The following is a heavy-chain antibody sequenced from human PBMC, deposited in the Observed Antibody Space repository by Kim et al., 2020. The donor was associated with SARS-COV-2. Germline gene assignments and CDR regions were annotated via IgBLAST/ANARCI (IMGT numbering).Heavy chain of an antibody. Sequence: YADSVKGRFTISRDNSKNTLYLQMNSLRAEDTAVYYCAKDSSGSRAWFDPWGQGTLVTVSS. CDR3: AKDSSGSRAWFDP. J-gene: IGHJ5*02. D-gene: IGHD6-19*01. V-gene: IGHV3-23*01.